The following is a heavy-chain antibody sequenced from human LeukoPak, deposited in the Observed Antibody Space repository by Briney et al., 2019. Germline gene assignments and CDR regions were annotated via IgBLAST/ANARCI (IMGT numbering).Heavy chain of an antibody. Sequence: GSLRLSCAASGFTFSSYSMNWVRQAPGKGLEWVSYISSSSSTIYYADSVKGRFTISRDNAKNSLYLQMNSLRAEDTAVYYCASKVAGTDFDYWGQGTLVTVSS. CDR3: ASKVAGTDFDY. D-gene: IGHD6-19*01. CDR1: GFTFSSYS. J-gene: IGHJ4*02. CDR2: ISSSSSTI. V-gene: IGHV3-48*04.